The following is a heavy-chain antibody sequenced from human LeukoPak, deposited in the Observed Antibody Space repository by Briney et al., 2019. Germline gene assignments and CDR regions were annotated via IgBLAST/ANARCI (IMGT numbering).Heavy chain of an antibody. CDR3: AKDSLTAYTYAIAAEGVFDY. Sequence: GGSLRLSCAASGFTFSNYGMHWVRQAPGKGLEWVAIIWNDGNNKYYADSVKGRFTISRDNSKNTLYLQMNSLRAEDTAVYYCAKDSLTAYTYAIAAEGVFDYWGQGTLVTVSS. D-gene: IGHD6-13*01. J-gene: IGHJ4*02. CDR2: IWNDGNNK. CDR1: GFTFSNYG. V-gene: IGHV3-33*06.